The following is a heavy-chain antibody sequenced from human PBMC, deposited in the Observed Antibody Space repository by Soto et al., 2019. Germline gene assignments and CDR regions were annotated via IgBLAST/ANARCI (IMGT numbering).Heavy chain of an antibody. Sequence: ESGGGVVQPGRSLNPSCAASGFTLSTYARHWVRQAPGKGLGWGPVISYDGRNKYYADSVKGRFTISRDNSKNTLYLQMNSLRAEDTAVYYCARDRIVVVVAAPNAFDIWGQGTMVTVSS. CDR2: ISYDGRNK. V-gene: IGHV3-30*04. CDR3: ARDRIVVVVAAPNAFDI. CDR1: GFTLSTYA. D-gene: IGHD2-15*01. J-gene: IGHJ3*02.